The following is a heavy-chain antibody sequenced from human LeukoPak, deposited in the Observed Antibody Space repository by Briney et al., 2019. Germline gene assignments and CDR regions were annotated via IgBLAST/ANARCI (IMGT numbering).Heavy chain of an antibody. V-gene: IGHV5-51*01. D-gene: IGHD1-14*01. CDR1: GYSFPHYW. CDR2: IYPADSDI. Sequence: GESLQISCSGPGYSFPHYWIGWVRQMPGKGLEWVAIIYPADSDIRYSPSFQGQVTISADTSTNTAYLQWSSLKASDTGLYFCARATLTPRHRGRPDAFDIWGQGTMVSVFS. CDR3: ARATLTPRHRGRPDAFDI. J-gene: IGHJ3*02.